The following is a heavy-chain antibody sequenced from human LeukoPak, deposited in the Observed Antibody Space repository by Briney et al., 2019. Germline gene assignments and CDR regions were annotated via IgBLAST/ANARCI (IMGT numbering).Heavy chain of an antibody. J-gene: IGHJ4*02. CDR3: ARGASRSGYYDILTGYLGPVDY. D-gene: IGHD3-9*01. CDR1: GYTFTSYA. V-gene: IGHV1-3*03. Sequence: ASVKVSCKASGYTFTSYAMHWVRQAPGQRLEWMGWINAGNGNTKYSQEFQGRVTITSDTSASTAYMELSSLRSEDTAVYYCARGASRSGYYDILTGYLGPVDYWGQGTLVTVSS. CDR2: INAGNGNT.